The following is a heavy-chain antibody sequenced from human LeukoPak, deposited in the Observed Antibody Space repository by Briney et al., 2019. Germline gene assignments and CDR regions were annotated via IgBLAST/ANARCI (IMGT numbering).Heavy chain of an antibody. D-gene: IGHD5-18*01. Sequence: GGSLRLSCAASGFTFSSYSMNWVRQAPGKGLEWVSSISSSSSYIYYADSVKGRFTISRDNAKNSLYLQMNSLRAEDAAVYYCARCPDSARVISHMDVWGQGTTVTVSS. CDR3: ARCPDSARVISHMDV. V-gene: IGHV3-21*01. CDR1: GFTFSSYS. J-gene: IGHJ6*02. CDR2: ISSSSSYI.